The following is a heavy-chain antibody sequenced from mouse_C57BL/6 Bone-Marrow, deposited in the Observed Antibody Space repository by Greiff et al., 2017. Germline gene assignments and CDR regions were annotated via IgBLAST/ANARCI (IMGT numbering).Heavy chain of an antibody. V-gene: IGHV1-50*01. J-gene: IGHJ1*03. CDR2: IDPSDSYT. CDR1: GYTFTSYW. Sequence: QVQLKQPGAELVKPGASVKLSCKASGYTFTSYWMQWVKQRPGQGLEWIGEIDPSDSYTNYNQKFKGKATLTVDTSSSTAYMQLSSLTSEDSAVYYCAREGYYGSSYWYFDVWGTGTTVTVSS. D-gene: IGHD1-1*01. CDR3: AREGYYGSSYWYFDV.